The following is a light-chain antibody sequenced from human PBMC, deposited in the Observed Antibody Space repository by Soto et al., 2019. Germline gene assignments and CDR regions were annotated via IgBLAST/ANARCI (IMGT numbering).Light chain of an antibody. J-gene: IGLJ3*02. CDR1: STDVGNYNY. CDR2: DVN. CDR3: SSYAGSNHWV. V-gene: IGLV2-8*01. Sequence: QSALTQPPSASGSPGQSLTISCTGTSTDVGNYNYVSWYQQHPGEAPKLMISDVNRRPSGVPDRFSGSKSGNTASLTVSGLQAEDEADYYCSSYAGSNHWVFGGGTKVTVL.